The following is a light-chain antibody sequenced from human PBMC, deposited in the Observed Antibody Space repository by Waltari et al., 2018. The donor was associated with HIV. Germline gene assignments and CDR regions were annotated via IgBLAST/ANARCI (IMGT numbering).Light chain of an antibody. V-gene: IGLV1-51*01. Sequence: QSVLTQPPSVSAAPGQKVTISCSGSSPNIGHNYVSWYQQLPGTAPKLLIYDNNKRPSGIPDRFSGSKSGTSATLGITGLQTGDEADYYCGTWDSSLSASVVFGGGTKLTVL. CDR1: SPNIGHNY. CDR3: GTWDSSLSASVV. CDR2: DNN. J-gene: IGLJ2*01.